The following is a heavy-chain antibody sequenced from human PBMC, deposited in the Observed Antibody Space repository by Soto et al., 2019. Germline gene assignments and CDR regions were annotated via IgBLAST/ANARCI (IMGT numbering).Heavy chain of an antibody. J-gene: IGHJ5*02. CDR1: GGSISSGGYY. CDR2: IYYSGST. D-gene: IGHD5-12*01. Sequence: SETLSLTCTVSGGSISSGGYYWSWIRQHPGKGLEWIGYIYYSGSTYYNPSLKSRVTISVDTSKNQFSLKLSSVTAADTAVYYCARERGYSGFNWFDPWGQGTPVTVSS. V-gene: IGHV4-31*03. CDR3: ARERGYSGFNWFDP.